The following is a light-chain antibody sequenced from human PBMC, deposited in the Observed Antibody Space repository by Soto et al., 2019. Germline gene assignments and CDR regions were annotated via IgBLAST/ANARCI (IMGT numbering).Light chain of an antibody. CDR3: SSYTSSSLYV. Sequence: QSALTQPASASGSPGQSITISCTGTSSDVGGYNYVSWYQQHPGKAPKLMIYDVSNRPSGVSNRFSGSKSGNTASLTISGLQAEDEADYYCSSYTSSSLYVFRTGTKLTVL. J-gene: IGLJ1*01. V-gene: IGLV2-14*01. CDR1: SSDVGGYNY. CDR2: DVS.